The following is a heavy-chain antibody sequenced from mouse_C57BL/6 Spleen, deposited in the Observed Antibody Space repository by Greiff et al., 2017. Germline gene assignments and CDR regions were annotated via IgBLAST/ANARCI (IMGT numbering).Heavy chain of an antibody. D-gene: IGHD1-1*01. Sequence: VQLKQSGPELVKPGASVKIPCKASGYTFTDYNMDWVKQSHGKSLEWIGDINPNNGGTIYNQKFKGKATLTVDKSSSTAYMELRSLTSEDTAVYYCARRGYGSSYGWYFDVWGTGTTVTVSS. CDR2: INPNNGGT. J-gene: IGHJ1*03. CDR3: ARRGYGSSYGWYFDV. CDR1: GYTFTDYN. V-gene: IGHV1-18*01.